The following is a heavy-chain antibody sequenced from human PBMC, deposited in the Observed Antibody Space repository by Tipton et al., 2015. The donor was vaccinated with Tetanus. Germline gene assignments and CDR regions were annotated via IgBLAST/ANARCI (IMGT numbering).Heavy chain of an antibody. CDR3: ARDSADCSSTSCYGRAFDI. CDR1: GGSISSGDYY. J-gene: IGHJ3*02. D-gene: IGHD2-2*01. V-gene: IGHV4-30-4*01. Sequence: LRLSCTVSGGSISSGDYYWSWIRQPPGKGLEWIGYIYYSGSTYYNPSLKSRVTISVDTSKNQFSLKLSSVTAADTAVYYCARDSADCSSTSCYGRAFDIWGQGTMVTVSS. CDR2: IYYSGST.